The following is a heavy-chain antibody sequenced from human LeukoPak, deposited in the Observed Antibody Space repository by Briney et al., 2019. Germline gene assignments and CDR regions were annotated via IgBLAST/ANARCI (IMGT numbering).Heavy chain of an antibody. V-gene: IGHV4-39*01. CDR3: ASQLDTTGYYVGFFDS. CDR1: GGSISGSSYY. CDR2: IYYSGNA. J-gene: IGHJ4*02. D-gene: IGHD3-9*01. Sequence: SETLSLTCTASGGSISGSSYYWAWIRQPPGKGLEWIGSIYYSGNAFYNASLKSRVTILVDTSKNQFSLEVDSVTAADTAMYYCASQLDTTGYYVGFFDSWGQGALVTVSS.